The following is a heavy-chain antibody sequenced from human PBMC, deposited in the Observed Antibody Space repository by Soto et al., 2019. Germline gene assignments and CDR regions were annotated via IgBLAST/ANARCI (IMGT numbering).Heavy chain of an antibody. Sequence: GGSLRLSSASSGFTFSSDVMCWVRQARGEGLERGSAISGSGGSTYYAGSVKGRFTISRDNSKNTLYLQMNSLRAEDTAVYYCAKVSIAAAQNEYYFDYWGQGTLVTVSS. V-gene: IGHV3-23*01. CDR2: ISGSGGST. CDR3: AKVSIAAAQNEYYFDY. J-gene: IGHJ4*02. D-gene: IGHD6-13*01. CDR1: GFTFSSDV.